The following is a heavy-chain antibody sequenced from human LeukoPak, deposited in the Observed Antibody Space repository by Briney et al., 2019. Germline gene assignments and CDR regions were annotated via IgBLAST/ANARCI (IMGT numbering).Heavy chain of an antibody. D-gene: IGHD1-26*01. CDR1: GFTVSSSY. CDR2: IHSGGNT. CDR3: AKIPGATIAFDI. Sequence: GGSLRLSCAASGFTVSSSYMGWVRQAPGKGLEWVSVIHSGGNTYYADSVKGRFTISRDNSKNTLYLQMNSLRAEDTAVYYCAKIPGATIAFDIWGQGTMVTVSS. V-gene: IGHV3-53*05. J-gene: IGHJ3*02.